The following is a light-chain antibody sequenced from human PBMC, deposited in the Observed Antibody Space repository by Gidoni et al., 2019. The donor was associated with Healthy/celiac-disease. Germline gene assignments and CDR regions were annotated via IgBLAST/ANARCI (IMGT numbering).Light chain of an antibody. J-gene: IGKJ4*01. V-gene: IGKV1-39*01. CDR2: AAS. CDR1: QSISSY. CDR3: QQSYSTPGLT. Sequence: DIQMTQSPSSLSASVGDRVTITCRASQSISSYLNWYQQKPGKAPKLLIYAASSLQSGVPSRFRVSGSGTDFTLTISSLQPEDFATYYCQQSYSTPGLTFGGGTKVEIK.